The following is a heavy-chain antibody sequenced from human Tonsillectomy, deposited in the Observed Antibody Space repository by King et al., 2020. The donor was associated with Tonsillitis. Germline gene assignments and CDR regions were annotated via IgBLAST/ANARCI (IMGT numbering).Heavy chain of an antibody. Sequence: QLQESGPGLVQPSEPLSLTCTVSGGSISSYYWSWIRQPPGKGLECIGYIHKSGSTNYNPSLKSRVTISEDTSKNQFSLKLNSVTAADTAVYYCAGSYSGSWYDYWGQGTLVTVSS. J-gene: IGHJ4*02. CDR3: AGSYSGSWYDY. V-gene: IGHV4-59*01. D-gene: IGHD6-13*01. CDR1: GGSISSYY. CDR2: IHKSGST.